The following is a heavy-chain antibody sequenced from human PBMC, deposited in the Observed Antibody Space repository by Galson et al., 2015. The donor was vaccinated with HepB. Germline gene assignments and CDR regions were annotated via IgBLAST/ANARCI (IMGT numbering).Heavy chain of an antibody. Sequence: SVKVSCKASGGTFSSYAISWVRQAPGQGLEWMGGIIPIFGTANYAQKFQGRVTITADESTSTAYMELSSLRSEDTAVYYCARSQQLVLYTFDYWGQGTLVTVSS. CDR3: ARSQQLVLYTFDY. CDR1: GGTFSSYA. D-gene: IGHD6-13*01. V-gene: IGHV1-69*13. J-gene: IGHJ4*02. CDR2: IIPIFGTA.